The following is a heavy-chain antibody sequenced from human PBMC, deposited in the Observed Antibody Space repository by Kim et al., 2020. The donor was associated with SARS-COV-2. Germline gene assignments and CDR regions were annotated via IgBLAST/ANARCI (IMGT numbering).Heavy chain of an antibody. D-gene: IGHD1-26*01. J-gene: IGHJ4*02. Sequence: GGSLRLSCAASGFTFSSYAMSWVRQAPGKGLEWVSAISGSGGNTYYADSVKGRFTISRDNSKNTLYLQMNSLRAEDTAVYYCAKDRVPWGGSIVGATTGLDYWGQGTLVTVSS. CDR1: GFTFSSYA. CDR2: ISGSGGNT. V-gene: IGHV3-23*01. CDR3: AKDRVPWGGSIVGATTGLDY.